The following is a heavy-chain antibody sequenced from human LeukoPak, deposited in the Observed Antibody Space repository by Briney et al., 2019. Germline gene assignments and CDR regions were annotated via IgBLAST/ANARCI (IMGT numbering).Heavy chain of an antibody. CDR3: ARVPSSSGGLVFDY. Sequence: GGSLRLSCAASGFTFSSYSMNWVRQAPGKGLEWVSSISSSSSYIYYADSVKGRFTISRDNAKNSLYLQMNSLRAEDTAVYYCARVPSSSGGLVFDYWGQGTLVTVSS. V-gene: IGHV3-21*01. CDR2: ISSSSSYI. J-gene: IGHJ4*02. D-gene: IGHD6-6*01. CDR1: GFTFSSYS.